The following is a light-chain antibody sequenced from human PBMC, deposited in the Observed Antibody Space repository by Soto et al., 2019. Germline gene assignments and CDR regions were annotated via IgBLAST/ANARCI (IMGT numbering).Light chain of an antibody. Sequence: QSVLTQPPSASGTPGQRVTISCSGSSSNIATNTVNWYQQLPGTAPKLLIYNHHQRPSGVPDRFSGSKSGTSASLAISGLQSEDEADYYCSSYAGSNNYVFGTGTKVTVL. CDR2: NHH. J-gene: IGLJ1*01. V-gene: IGLV1-44*01. CDR1: SSNIATNT. CDR3: SSYAGSNNYV.